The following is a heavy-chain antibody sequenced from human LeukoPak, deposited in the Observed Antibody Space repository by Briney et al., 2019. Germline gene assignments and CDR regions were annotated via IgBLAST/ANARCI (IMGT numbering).Heavy chain of an antibody. Sequence: GGSLRLSCEASGFTFSSYAMSWVRQAPGKRLAWVSVISSSADSTYYADSVKGRFTISRDNSKNTLYLQMNNLRAEDTAVYYCAKPLEKYTYGGNFDYWGQGLLVTVSS. D-gene: IGHD4-23*01. V-gene: IGHV3-23*01. CDR2: ISSSADST. J-gene: IGHJ4*02. CDR3: AKPLEKYTYGGNFDY. CDR1: GFTFSSYA.